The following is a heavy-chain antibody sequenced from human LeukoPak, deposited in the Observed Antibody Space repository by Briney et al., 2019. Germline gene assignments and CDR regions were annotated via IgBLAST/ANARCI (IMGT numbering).Heavy chain of an antibody. CDR3: ARGGRFGYGMDV. J-gene: IGHJ6*02. Sequence: SETLSLTCAVYGGSFSGYYWSWIRQPPGKGLEWIGEINHSGSTNYNPSLKSRVTISVDTSKNQFSLKLSSVTAADTAVYYCARGGRFGYGMDVWGQGTTVTVSS. CDR2: INHSGST. V-gene: IGHV4-34*01. D-gene: IGHD3-10*01. CDR1: GGSFSGYY.